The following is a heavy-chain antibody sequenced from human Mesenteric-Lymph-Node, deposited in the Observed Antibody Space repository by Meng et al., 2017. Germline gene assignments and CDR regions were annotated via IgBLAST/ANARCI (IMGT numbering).Heavy chain of an antibody. V-gene: IGHV3-21*01. J-gene: IGHJ5*02. CDR1: GFTFSSYS. Sequence: GESLKISCAASGFTFSSYSMNWVRQAPGKGLEWVASISTTSTYIYYSESVGGRFLISRDNAKNSLYLQMNSLRAEDTAVYYCSRREGTMDNWFDPWGPGTLVTVSS. D-gene: IGHD3-3*01. CDR3: SRREGTMDNWFDP. CDR2: ISTTSTYI.